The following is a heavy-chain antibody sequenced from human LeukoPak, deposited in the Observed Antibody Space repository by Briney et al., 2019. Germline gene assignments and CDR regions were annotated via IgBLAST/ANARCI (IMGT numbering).Heavy chain of an antibody. CDR2: IYTSGST. CDR1: GGSISSYY. CDR3: ARGTKGLGLDY. D-gene: IGHD2-8*01. V-gene: IGHV4-4*07. Sequence: SETLSLTRTVSGGSISSYYWSWIRQPAGKGLEWIGRIYTSGSTNYNPSLKSRVTISVDKSKNQFSLKLSSVTAADTAVYYCARGTKGLGLDYWGQGTLVTVSS. J-gene: IGHJ4*02.